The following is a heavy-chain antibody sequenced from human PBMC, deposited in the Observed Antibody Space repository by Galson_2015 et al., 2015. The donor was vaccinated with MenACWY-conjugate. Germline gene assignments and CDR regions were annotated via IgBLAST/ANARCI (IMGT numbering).Heavy chain of an antibody. CDR3: ARSYDSSGYYYLGQDY. D-gene: IGHD3-22*01. V-gene: IGHV1-69*01. J-gene: IGHJ4*02. CDR2: IIPIFGTA. Sequence: GGIIPIFGTANYAQKFQGRVTITADESTSTAYMELSSLRSEDTAVYYCARSYDSSGYYYLGQDYWGQGTLVTVSS.